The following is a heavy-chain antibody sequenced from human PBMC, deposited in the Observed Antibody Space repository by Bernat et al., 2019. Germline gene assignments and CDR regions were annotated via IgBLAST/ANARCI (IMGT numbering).Heavy chain of an antibody. CDR2: IYSGGST. CDR1: GFTVSSNY. CDR3: ARGTVAGTGDYFDY. D-gene: IGHD6-19*01. V-gene: IGHV3-53*01. J-gene: IGHJ4*02. Sequence: EVQLVESGGGLIQPGGSLRLSCAAPGFTVSSNYMSWVRQAPGKGLEWVSVIYSGGSTYYADSVKGRFTISRDNSKNTLYLQMNSLRAEDTAVYYCARGTVAGTGDYFDYWGQGTLVTVSS.